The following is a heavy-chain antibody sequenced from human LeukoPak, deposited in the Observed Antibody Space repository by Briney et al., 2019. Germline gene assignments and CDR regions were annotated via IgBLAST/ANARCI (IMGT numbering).Heavy chain of an antibody. V-gene: IGHV4-59*08. CDR3: ARGRLIVAPGVYYFDY. J-gene: IGHJ4*02. CDR1: GGSSSSYY. Sequence: SETLSLTCTVSGGSSSSYYWSWIRQPPGKGLEWIGYIYYRGGTNYNPSLESRVTISGDTSKNEFSLKLTSVTAADTAVYYCARGRLIVAPGVYYFDYWGQGTLVTVSS. D-gene: IGHD5-12*01. CDR2: IYYRGGT.